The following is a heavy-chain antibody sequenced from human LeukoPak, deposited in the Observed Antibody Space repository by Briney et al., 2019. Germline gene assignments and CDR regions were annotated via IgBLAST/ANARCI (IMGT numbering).Heavy chain of an antibody. J-gene: IGHJ5*02. CDR1: GGSLSGYY. D-gene: IGHD3-9*01. Sequence: PSGTLSLSCAVYGGSLSGYYLSWIRQPPGKGLEWIGKINHSGSTNYNPSFKSRVTISVDTSKSECSLKLRAVTATDTSVYYCARGGSSKTVWYYDILTGSSRNWFDPWGQGTLVTVSS. CDR3: ARGGSSKTVWYYDILTGSSRNWFDP. V-gene: IGHV4-34*01. CDR2: INHSGST.